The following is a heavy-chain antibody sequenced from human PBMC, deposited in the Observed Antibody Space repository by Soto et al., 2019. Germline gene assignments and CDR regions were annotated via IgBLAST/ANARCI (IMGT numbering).Heavy chain of an antibody. J-gene: IGHJ5*02. Sequence: QVQLVQSGAEVKKPGASVKVSCKASGYTFTSYYMHWVRQAPGQGLEWMGIINPSGGSTSYAQKFQGRGTMTRDTSTITVYMELSSLRSEDTAVYYWARVYRAALRVGWFGPWGQGTLVTVSS. CDR3: ARVYRAALRVGWFGP. CDR1: GYTFTSYY. CDR2: INPSGGST. V-gene: IGHV1-46*01. D-gene: IGHD6-13*01.